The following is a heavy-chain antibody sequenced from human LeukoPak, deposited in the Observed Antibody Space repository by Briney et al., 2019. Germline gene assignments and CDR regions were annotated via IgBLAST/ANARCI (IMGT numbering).Heavy chain of an antibody. Sequence: SQTLSLTCAISGDSVSNNNVAWNWVRQSPSRGLGWLGRASYKSEWSFSYAVSVKSRITINADTSKNQFSLRLNSVTPEDTAVYYCARWDHGSARFQNWGQGTLVTVSS. V-gene: IGHV6-1*01. CDR3: ARWDHGSARFQN. CDR2: ASYKSEWSF. CDR1: GDSVSNNNVA. D-gene: IGHD6-19*01. J-gene: IGHJ1*01.